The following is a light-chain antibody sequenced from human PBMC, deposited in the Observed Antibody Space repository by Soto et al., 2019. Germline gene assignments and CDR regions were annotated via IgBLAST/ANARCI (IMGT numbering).Light chain of an antibody. Sequence: DIVMTQTPLSLSVTPGQPASISYKSSQSLLNSGGKTYFYWYLQKPGQPPQLLIYEVFNRVSGVPDRVSGSGSGTDFTLNISRVEAEDVGFYYCLQTTQFPWTFGQGTRVEIK. V-gene: IGKV2D-29*01. CDR2: EVF. J-gene: IGKJ1*01. CDR1: QSLLNSGGKTY. CDR3: LQTTQFPWT.